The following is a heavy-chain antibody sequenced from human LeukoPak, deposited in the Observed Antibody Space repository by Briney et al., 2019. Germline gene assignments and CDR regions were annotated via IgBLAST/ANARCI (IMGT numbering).Heavy chain of an antibody. J-gene: IGHJ5*02. CDR2: IYYSGST. CDR1: GGSISSYY. CDR3: VSGSYYAGS. Sequence: SETLSLTCTVSGGSISSYYWSWIRQPPGKGLEWIGYIYYSGSTNYNPSLKSRVTISVDTSKNQFSLKLSSVTAADTAVYYCVSGSYYAGSWGQGTLVTVSS. D-gene: IGHD1-26*01. V-gene: IGHV4-59*01.